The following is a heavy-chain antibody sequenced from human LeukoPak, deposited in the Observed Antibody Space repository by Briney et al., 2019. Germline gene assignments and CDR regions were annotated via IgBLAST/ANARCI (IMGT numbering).Heavy chain of an antibody. Sequence: ASVKVSCKASGYTFTNYGINWVRQAPGQGLEWMGWIRVDNGNTNYAQNLQGRVTLTTDTSTSTTYMELRRLTSDDTALYYCARDRSPIGSWYGFDWFDPWGQGTLVTVSS. V-gene: IGHV1-18*01. CDR2: IRVDNGNT. CDR3: ARDRSPIGSWYGFDWFDP. J-gene: IGHJ5*02. CDR1: GYTFTNYG. D-gene: IGHD6-13*01.